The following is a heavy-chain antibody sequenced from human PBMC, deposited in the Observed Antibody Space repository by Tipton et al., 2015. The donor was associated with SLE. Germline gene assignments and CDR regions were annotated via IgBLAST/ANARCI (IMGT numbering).Heavy chain of an antibody. CDR1: GFTFSSYA. CDR2: ISYDGSNK. D-gene: IGHD4/OR15-4a*01. CDR3: APVLTGYYGMDV. Sequence: VQLVQSGGGVVQPGRSLRLSCAASGFTFSSYAMHWVRQAPGKGLEWVAVISYDGSNKYYADSVKGRFTISRDNSKNTLYLQMNSLRAEDTAVYYCAPVLTGYYGMDVWGQGTTVIVSS. J-gene: IGHJ6*02. V-gene: IGHV3-30*04.